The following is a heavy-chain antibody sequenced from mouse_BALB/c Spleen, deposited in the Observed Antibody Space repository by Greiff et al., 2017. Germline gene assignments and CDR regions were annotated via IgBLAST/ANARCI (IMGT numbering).Heavy chain of an antibody. Sequence: EVMLVESGPELVKPGASVKISCKASGYSFTGYFMNWVMQSHGKSLEWIGRINPYNGDTFYNQKFKGKATLTVDKSSSTAHMELRSLASEDSAVYYCARYDYDGDLRAMDYWGQGTSVTVSS. V-gene: IGHV1-20*02. CDR3: ARYDYDGDLRAMDY. CDR2: INPYNGDT. D-gene: IGHD2-4*01. CDR1: GYSFTGYF. J-gene: IGHJ4*01.